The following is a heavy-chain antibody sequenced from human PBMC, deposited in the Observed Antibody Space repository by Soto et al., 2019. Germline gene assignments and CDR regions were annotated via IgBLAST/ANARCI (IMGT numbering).Heavy chain of an antibody. CDR2: INPSVGST. CDR1: GYTFSNYY. Sequence: QVHLVQSGAEVKKPGASVRVSCKASGYTFSNYYLHWVRQAPGQGLEWMGMINPSVGSTNYAQDFQGRVTMTRDTSTTTAYMELSSLTFEDTAVYYCAKAGGLGVIFYWFDPWGQGTLVTVSS. V-gene: IGHV1-46*01. D-gene: IGHD3-3*01. CDR3: AKAGGLGVIFYWFDP. J-gene: IGHJ5*02.